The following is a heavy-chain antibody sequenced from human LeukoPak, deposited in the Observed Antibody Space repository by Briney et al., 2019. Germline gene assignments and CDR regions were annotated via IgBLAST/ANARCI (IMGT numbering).Heavy chain of an antibody. V-gene: IGHV3-23*01. J-gene: IGHJ4*02. CDR3: AKLSASLITMIVVVIDH. CDR1: GFTFSSYA. Sequence: PGGSLRLSXAASGFTFSSYAMSWVRQAPGKGLEWVSAISGSGGSTYYADSVKGRFTISRDNSKNTLYLQMNSLRAEDTAVYYCAKLSASLITMIVVVIDHWGQGTLVTVSS. D-gene: IGHD3-22*01. CDR2: ISGSGGST.